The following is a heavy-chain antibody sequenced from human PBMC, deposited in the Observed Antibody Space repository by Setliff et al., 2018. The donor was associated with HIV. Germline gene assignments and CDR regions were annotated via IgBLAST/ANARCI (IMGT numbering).Heavy chain of an antibody. J-gene: IGHJ3*02. CDR1: GFTFSSYW. CDR2: IKQDGSEK. CDR3: VRGVKDKQWLGTYAFDI. Sequence: GGSLRLSCAASGFTFSSYWMSWVRQAPGKGLEWVANIKQDGSEKYYVDSVKGRFTIARDNAKNSLYLQMNSLRVEDTAVYYCVRGVKDKQWLGTYAFDIWGQGTMVTVSS. D-gene: IGHD6-19*01. V-gene: IGHV3-7*03.